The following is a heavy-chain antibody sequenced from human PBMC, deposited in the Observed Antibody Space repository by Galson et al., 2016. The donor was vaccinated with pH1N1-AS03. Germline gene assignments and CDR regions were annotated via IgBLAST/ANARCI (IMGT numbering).Heavy chain of an antibody. CDR3: AKTVQYTSSWNPFDY. J-gene: IGHJ4*02. D-gene: IGHD6-13*01. V-gene: IGHV3-30*02. CDR1: GFTFNRYG. CDR2: IRSDGSVK. Sequence: SLRLSCAASGFTFNRYGMHWVRQAPGKGLEWVAFIRSDGSVKFYEASVKGRFAISRDNSNNTLSLQMNSLRPEDTALYYCAKTVQYTSSWNPFDYWGQGTLVTVSS.